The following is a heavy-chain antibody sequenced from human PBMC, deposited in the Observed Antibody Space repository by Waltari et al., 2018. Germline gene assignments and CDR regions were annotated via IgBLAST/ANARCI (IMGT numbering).Heavy chain of an antibody. V-gene: IGHV4-39*07. J-gene: IGHJ4*02. CDR1: AGPIHNSSYY. CDR3: ASGVTTGPYYFDY. D-gene: IGHD4-17*01. CDR2: IYYSGST. Sequence: LQLQVSGPGLVEPSATPSSTCNGPAGPIHNSSYYGGWHRQPPGKGVDLIGSIYYSGSTYYNPSLKSRVTISVDTSKNQFSLKLSSVTAADTAVYYCASGVTTGPYYFDYWGQGTLVTVSS.